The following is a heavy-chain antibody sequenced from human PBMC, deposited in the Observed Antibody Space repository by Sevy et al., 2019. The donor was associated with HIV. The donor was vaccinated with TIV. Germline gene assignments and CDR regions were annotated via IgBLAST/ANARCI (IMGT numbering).Heavy chain of an antibody. J-gene: IGHJ4*01. D-gene: IGHD3-22*01. CDR2: ISGSGGST. V-gene: IGHV3-23*01. Sequence: LSLTCAASGFTFSSYAMSWVRQAPGKGLEWVSAISGSGGSTYYAESVKGRFTISRDNSKNTLYLQMNSLRAEDTAVYYCSKDATMIVVVITFFDYWGHGTLVTVSS. CDR3: SKDATMIVVVITFFDY. CDR1: GFTFSSYA.